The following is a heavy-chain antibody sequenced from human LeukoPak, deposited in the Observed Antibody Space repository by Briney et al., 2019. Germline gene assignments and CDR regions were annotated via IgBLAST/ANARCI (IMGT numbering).Heavy chain of an antibody. CDR3: ASTYGSGSYLSDY. J-gene: IGHJ4*02. V-gene: IGHV3-23*01. Sequence: HPGGSLRLPCAASGFTFSSYAMSWVRQAPGKGLEWVSGISGSGGSTYYADSVKGRFTISRDNSKNTLYLQMNSLRAEDTAVYYCASTYGSGSYLSDYWGQGTLVTVSS. CDR1: GFTFSSYA. D-gene: IGHD3-10*01. CDR2: ISGSGGST.